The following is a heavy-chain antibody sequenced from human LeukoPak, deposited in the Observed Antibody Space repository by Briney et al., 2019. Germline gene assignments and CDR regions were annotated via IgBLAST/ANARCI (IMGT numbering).Heavy chain of an antibody. CDR2: ISSDGSNK. J-gene: IGHJ4*02. D-gene: IGHD6-19*01. CDR3: ARTDTSGWSRPLDC. CDR1: GFTFSGYA. Sequence: GGSLRLSCAASGFTFSGYALHWVRQAPGKGLEWVAVISSDGSNKYYAGSVEGRFTISRDNYNNTLLLQMNSLRAEDTAVYYCARTDTSGWSRPLDCWGQGTLDTVSS. V-gene: IGHV3-30-3*01.